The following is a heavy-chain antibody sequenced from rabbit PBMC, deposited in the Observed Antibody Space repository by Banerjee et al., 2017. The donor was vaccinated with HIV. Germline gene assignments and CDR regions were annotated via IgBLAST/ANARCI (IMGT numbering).Heavy chain of an antibody. V-gene: IGHV1S43*01. D-gene: IGHD8-1*01. CDR3: ARTYPGSSDYNYAFKL. Sequence: QQQLEESGGGLVKPGGTLTLTCKASGFSFSSGLPMCWVRQAPGKGLEWIASVDTGDGTTYYASWVNGRFTVSLDNAQNTVFLQMTSLTPADTATYFCARTYPGSSDYNYAFKLWGPGTLVTVS. CDR1: GFSFSSGLP. J-gene: IGHJ4*01. CDR2: VDTGDGTT.